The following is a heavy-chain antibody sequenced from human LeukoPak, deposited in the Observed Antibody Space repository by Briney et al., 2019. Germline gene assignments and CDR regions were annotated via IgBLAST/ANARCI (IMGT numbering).Heavy chain of an antibody. J-gene: IGHJ4*02. CDR3: ARGNQKIGLFRYYDFWSGYYTIDYFDY. CDR1: GGSISSSSYY. D-gene: IGHD3-3*01. CDR2: INHSGST. Sequence: KPSETLSLTCTVSGGSISSSSYYWGWIRQPPGKGLEWIGEINHSGSTNYNPSLKSRVTISVDTSKNQFSLKLSSVTAADTAVYYCARGNQKIGLFRYYDFWSGYYTIDYFDYWGQRTLVTVSS. V-gene: IGHV4-39*07.